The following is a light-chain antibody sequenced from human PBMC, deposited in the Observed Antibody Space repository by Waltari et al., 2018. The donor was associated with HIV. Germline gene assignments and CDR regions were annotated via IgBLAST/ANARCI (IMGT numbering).Light chain of an antibody. V-gene: IGLV3-1*01. CDR3: QVWDSSIWV. Sequence: SYGLTQPPSVSVSPGQTASITCSGDKLGDKFVSWYQQKPGQSPVLVIFQDTKRPSGSPDRFAGSNSCNTATLTISGNQAINEADYDCQVWDSSIWVFGGGTKLTVL. CDR1: KLGDKF. J-gene: IGLJ3*02. CDR2: QDT.